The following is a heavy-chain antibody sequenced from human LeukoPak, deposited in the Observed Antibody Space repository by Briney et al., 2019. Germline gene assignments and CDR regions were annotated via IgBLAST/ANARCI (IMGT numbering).Heavy chain of an antibody. CDR3: ARQAAAGTEILAFDI. J-gene: IGHJ3*02. Sequence: SVKVSCKASGGTFSSYAISWVRQAPGQGLEWMGGIIPIFGTANYAQKFQGRVTITTDESTSTAYMELSSLRSEDTAVYYCARQAAAGTEILAFDIWGQGTMVTVSS. CDR1: GGTFSSYA. D-gene: IGHD6-13*01. V-gene: IGHV1-69*05. CDR2: IIPIFGTA.